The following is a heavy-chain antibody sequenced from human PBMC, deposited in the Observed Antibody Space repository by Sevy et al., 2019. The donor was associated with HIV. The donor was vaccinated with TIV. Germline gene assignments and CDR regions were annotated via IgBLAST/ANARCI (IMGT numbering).Heavy chain of an antibody. CDR2: IKSKTDGGTT. V-gene: IGHV3-15*07. CDR3: TTDRYRIAVIDY. CDR1: GFTFSNAW. J-gene: IGHJ4*02. Sequence: GSLRLSCAASGFTFSNAWMNWVRQAPGKGLEWVGRIKSKTDGGTTDYAAPVKGRFSISRDDSKNTLYLQMNSLKTEATAVFYCTTDRYRIAVIDYWGQGTLVTVSS. D-gene: IGHD6-19*01.